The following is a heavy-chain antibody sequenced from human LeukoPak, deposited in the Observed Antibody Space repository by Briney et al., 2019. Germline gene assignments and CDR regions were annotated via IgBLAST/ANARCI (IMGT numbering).Heavy chain of an antibody. CDR1: GGSISSYY. CDR2: IYYSGST. J-gene: IGHJ3*02. Sequence: SETLSLTCTVSGGSISSYYWSWIRQPPGKGLEWIGYIYYSGSTNCNPSLKSRVTISVDTSKNQFSLKLSSVTAADTAVYYCARDCGGDCYSSAFDIWGQGTMVTVSS. CDR3: ARDCGGDCYSSAFDI. V-gene: IGHV4-59*12. D-gene: IGHD2-21*01.